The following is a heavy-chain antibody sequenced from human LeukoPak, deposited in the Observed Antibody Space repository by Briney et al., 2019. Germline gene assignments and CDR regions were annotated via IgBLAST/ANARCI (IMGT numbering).Heavy chain of an antibody. CDR3: ARDLAIVYFDY. V-gene: IGHV3-21*01. D-gene: IGHD2-15*01. CDR1: GFAFSSFT. J-gene: IGHJ4*02. Sequence: GGSLRLSCAASGFAFSSFTINWVRQAPGEGLEWVSSITSSSSNIYYADSVKGRFTLSRDNAKNSAHLQMNSLRSEDTAVYYCARDLAIVYFDYWGQGTLVTVSS. CDR2: ITSSSSNI.